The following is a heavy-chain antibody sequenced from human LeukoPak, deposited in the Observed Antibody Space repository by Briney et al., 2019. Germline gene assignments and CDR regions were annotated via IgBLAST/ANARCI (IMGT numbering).Heavy chain of an antibody. V-gene: IGHV3-23*01. CDR1: GVTFSRYA. CDR3: AKDRITMVRGVPNDAFDI. CDR2: ICGSGGST. J-gene: IGHJ3*02. D-gene: IGHD3-10*01. Sequence: GGSLRLSCAAPGVTFSRYAMSWVREAPGKGLGWVSAICGSGGSTYYADSVKGRFTISRDNPKNTLYLQMNSLRAEDTAVYYCAKDRITMVRGVPNDAFDIWGQGTMVTVSS.